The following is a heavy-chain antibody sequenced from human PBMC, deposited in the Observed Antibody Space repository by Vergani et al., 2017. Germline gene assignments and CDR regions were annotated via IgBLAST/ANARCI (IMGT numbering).Heavy chain of an antibody. J-gene: IGHJ6*02. Sequence: QVQLVQSGAEVKKPGSSVKVSCKASGGTFSSYAISWVRQAPGQGLEWMGGIIPIFGTANYAQKFQGRVTLTADESTSTAYMELSSLRSEDTAVYYCARVQLERRAGYYYYYGMDVWGQGTTVTVSS. CDR1: GGTFSSYA. CDR2: IIPIFGTA. D-gene: IGHD1-1*01. V-gene: IGHV1-69*01. CDR3: ARVQLERRAGYYYYYGMDV.